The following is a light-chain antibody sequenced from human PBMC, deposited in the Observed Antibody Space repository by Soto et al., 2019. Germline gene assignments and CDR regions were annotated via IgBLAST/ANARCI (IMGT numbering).Light chain of an antibody. CDR2: DAS. V-gene: IGKV3-11*01. J-gene: IGKJ4*01. CDR1: QSVSSY. Sequence: EIVLTQSPATLSLSPGERATLSCRASQSVSSYLAWYQQKPGQAPRLLIYDASNRATGIPARFSGSGSGTDVTLTISSLEPEDFAVYYCQQRSTWLTFGGGTKVEIK. CDR3: QQRSTWLT.